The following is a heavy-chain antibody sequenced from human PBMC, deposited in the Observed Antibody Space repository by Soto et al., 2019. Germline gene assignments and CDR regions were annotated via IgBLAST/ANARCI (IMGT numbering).Heavy chain of an antibody. CDR3: ARDRGSGYYYYMDV. V-gene: IGHV3-21*01. CDR2: ISSSSSYI. J-gene: IGHJ6*03. Sequence: EVQLVESGGGLVKPGGSLRLSCAASGFTFSSYSMNWVRQAPGKGLEWVSSISSSSSYIYYADSVKGRFTISRDNAKNSLYLQMNSLRAEDTAVYYCARDRGSGYYYYMDVWGKGTTVTVSS. CDR1: GFTFSSYS.